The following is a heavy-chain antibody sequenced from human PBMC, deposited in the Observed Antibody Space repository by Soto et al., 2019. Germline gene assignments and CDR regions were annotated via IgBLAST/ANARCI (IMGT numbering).Heavy chain of an antibody. J-gene: IGHJ4*01. D-gene: IGHD5-12*01. CDR1: GGSISSYY. CDR2: IYYTAST. CDR3: ASRALDGYNL. V-gene: IGHV4-59*01. Sequence: VQLQESGPGLVKPSETLSLTCTVSGGSISSYYWSWIRQPPGKGLEWIGYIYYTASTNYNPSLKGRVTLSADTSKNQSSLKFSSVTAADTAVYYCASRALDGYNLCGHGILVAVSS.